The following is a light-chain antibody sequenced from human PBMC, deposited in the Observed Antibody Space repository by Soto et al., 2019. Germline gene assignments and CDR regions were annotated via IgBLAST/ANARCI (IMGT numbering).Light chain of an antibody. CDR1: QSVNSN. Sequence: IVMTQSPTIVSVPPGERATLSCRASQSVNSNLAWYQQKPGQAPRLLISGASTRAPGIAARFSGSGSGTNFTLSISGLQSEDFAVYYCHQYNDWPLYTFGQGTKLEIK. CDR2: GAS. CDR3: HQYNDWPLYT. J-gene: IGKJ2*01. V-gene: IGKV3-15*01.